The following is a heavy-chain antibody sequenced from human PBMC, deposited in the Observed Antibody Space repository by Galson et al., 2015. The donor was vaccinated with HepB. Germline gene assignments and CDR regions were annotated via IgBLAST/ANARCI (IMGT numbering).Heavy chain of an antibody. V-gene: IGHV3-30*04. Sequence: SQRLSCAASGFTFTDYSMHWVRQTPDKGLEWVAIISSDGSNKNYADSVKGRFTISRDNSKNTLYLQVSSLKTEDTAVYYCARDGRERQPLPGYWGQGTLVTVSS. CDR2: ISSDGSNK. CDR1: GFTFTDYS. D-gene: IGHD2-2*01. J-gene: IGHJ4*02. CDR3: ARDGRERQPLPGY.